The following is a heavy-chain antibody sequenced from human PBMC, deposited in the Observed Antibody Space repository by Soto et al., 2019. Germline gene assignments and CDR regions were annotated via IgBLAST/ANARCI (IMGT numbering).Heavy chain of an antibody. D-gene: IGHD1-1*01. Sequence: QVQLQESGPGLVKPSETLSLTCTVSGGSISGYLWTWVRQAPGQALKWIAYISANGDAHYNPSLRGRAAKSVDPSKSQVALKVNFVTSADTGVYHCARLPPLERGLGYMDVWGKGTTVTVSS. CDR3: ARLPPLERGLGYMDV. V-gene: IGHV4-59*01. CDR1: GGSISGYL. CDR2: ISANGDA. J-gene: IGHJ6*03.